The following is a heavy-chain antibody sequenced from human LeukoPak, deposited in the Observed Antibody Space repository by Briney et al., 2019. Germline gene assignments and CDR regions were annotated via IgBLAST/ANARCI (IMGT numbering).Heavy chain of an antibody. J-gene: IGHJ3*02. CDR1: GGSFSGYY. CDR2: INHSGST. Sequence: TSETLSLTCAVYGGSFSGYYWSWIRQPPGKGLEWIGEINHSGSTNYNPSLKSRVTISVDTSKNQFSLKLSSVTAADTAVYYCARQDLLITMVRGTTSRQDAFDIWGQGTMVTVSS. V-gene: IGHV4-34*01. CDR3: ARQDLLITMVRGTTSRQDAFDI. D-gene: IGHD3-10*01.